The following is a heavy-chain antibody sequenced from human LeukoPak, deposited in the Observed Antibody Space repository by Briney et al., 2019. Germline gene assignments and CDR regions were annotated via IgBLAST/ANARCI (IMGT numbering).Heavy chain of an antibody. D-gene: IGHD1-14*01. J-gene: IGHJ4*02. CDR3: ARQPDY. Sequence: PGGSLRLSCAASGFTSSNYWMHWVRQAPGKGLVWVSHINSDGSRTNYADSVKGRFTISRDNAKNTLYLQMNSLRAEDTAVYYCARQPDYWGQGTLVTVSS. CDR1: GFTSSNYW. CDR2: INSDGSRT. V-gene: IGHV3-74*01.